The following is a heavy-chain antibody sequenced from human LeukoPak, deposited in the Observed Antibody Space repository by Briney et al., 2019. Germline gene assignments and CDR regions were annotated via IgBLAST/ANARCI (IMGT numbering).Heavy chain of an antibody. J-gene: IGHJ6*02. Sequence: SETLSLTCTVSGGSISSYYWSWIRQPAGKGLEWIGRIYTRGSTTKNSSLTSRVALSVDTSKNQNSLELSSVTAADTAVYYCARDPLYCSGGSCYRTYYYGMDVWGQGTTVTVSS. CDR2: IYTRGST. CDR3: ARDPLYCSGGSCYRTYYYGMDV. V-gene: IGHV4-4*07. D-gene: IGHD2-15*01. CDR1: GGSISSYY.